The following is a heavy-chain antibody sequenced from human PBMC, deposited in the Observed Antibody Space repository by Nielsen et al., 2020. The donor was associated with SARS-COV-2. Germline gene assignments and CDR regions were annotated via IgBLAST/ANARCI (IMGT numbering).Heavy chain of an antibody. D-gene: IGHD1-1*01. CDR1: GGSISSADSY. V-gene: IGHV4-30-4*01. Sequence: SETLSLTCTVSGGSISSADSYWSWVRQPPGKGLEWIGFIFYGGSTHYNPSLKSRVATSMDASRSQFSLKLNSVTAADTAVYYCARTMSGNYKWSGIDHWGQGTLVTVSS. J-gene: IGHJ4*02. CDR2: IFYGGST. CDR3: ARTMSGNYKWSGIDH.